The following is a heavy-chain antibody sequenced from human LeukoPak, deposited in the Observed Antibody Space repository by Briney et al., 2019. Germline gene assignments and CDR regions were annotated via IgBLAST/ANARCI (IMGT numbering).Heavy chain of an antibody. V-gene: IGHV1-18*01. CDR1: GYTFSSYV. D-gene: IGHD4-17*01. CDR3: ARTMTTLPTHGELDL. Sequence: GASVKVSCKASGYTFSSYVLSWVRQAPGQGLEWMGRISTKTGDSVYAQKLQGRVTMTTDTSTSTAYLELRSPSSDDTAVYYCARTMTTLPTHGELDLWGQGTQVTVSS. CDR2: ISTKTGDS. J-gene: IGHJ5*02.